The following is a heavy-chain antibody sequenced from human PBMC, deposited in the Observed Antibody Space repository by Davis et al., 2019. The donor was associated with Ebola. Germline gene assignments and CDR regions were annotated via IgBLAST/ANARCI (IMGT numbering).Heavy chain of an antibody. Sequence: GESLKISCAASGFTFSNYAMSWVRQAPGKGLEWVSAISGSGGRTDYADPVKGRFTISRDNSKNTLYLQMNSLRAEDTAVYYCARRRGDYIDSLTDSWGQGTLVTVSS. D-gene: IGHD4-17*01. CDR3: ARRRGDYIDSLTDS. CDR1: GFTFSNYA. CDR2: ISGSGGRT. V-gene: IGHV3-23*01. J-gene: IGHJ4*02.